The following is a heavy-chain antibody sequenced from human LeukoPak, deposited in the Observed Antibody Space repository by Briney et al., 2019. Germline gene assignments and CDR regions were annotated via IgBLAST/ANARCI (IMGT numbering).Heavy chain of an antibody. V-gene: IGHV5-51*01. D-gene: IGHD4-11*01. CDR1: GYRFTRYW. CDR3: ARPSDDYDAFDI. J-gene: IGHJ3*02. CDR2: IYPYDSDT. Sequence: GESLKISCKGSGYRFTRYWIGWVRQMPGKGLEWMGIIYPYDSDTRYSPSFQGQVTISADKSISTAYLQWSSLKASDTAMYYCARPSDDYDAFDIWGQGTMVTVSS.